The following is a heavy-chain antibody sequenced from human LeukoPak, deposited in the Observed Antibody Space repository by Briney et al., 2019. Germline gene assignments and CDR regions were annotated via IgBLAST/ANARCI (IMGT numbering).Heavy chain of an antibody. Sequence: GGSLRLSCAASGFTFNDYYMSWIRQAPGKGLECISYISSRGTPIYYADSVKGRYTISRDNAKNSLYLQMNSLRAEDTAVYYCARDSGWTFDYWGQGTLVTVSS. CDR1: GFTFNDYY. CDR2: ISSRGTPI. J-gene: IGHJ4*02. V-gene: IGHV3-11*01. D-gene: IGHD6-19*01. CDR3: ARDSGWTFDY.